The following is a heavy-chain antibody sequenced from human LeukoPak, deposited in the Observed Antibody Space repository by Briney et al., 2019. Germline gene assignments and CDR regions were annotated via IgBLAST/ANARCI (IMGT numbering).Heavy chain of an antibody. Sequence: ASVKVSRKASGGTFISYAISWVRQAPGQGLEWMGGIIPIFGTANYAQKFQGRVTITADESTSTAYMGLSSLRSEDTAVYYCASPGYSSGQQEYWGQGTLVTVSS. CDR1: GGTFISYA. J-gene: IGHJ4*02. V-gene: IGHV1-69*13. D-gene: IGHD6-19*01. CDR3: ASPGYSSGQQEY. CDR2: IIPIFGTA.